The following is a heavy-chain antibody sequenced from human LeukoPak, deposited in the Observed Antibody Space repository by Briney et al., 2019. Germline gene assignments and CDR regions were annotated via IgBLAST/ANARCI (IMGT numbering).Heavy chain of an antibody. V-gene: IGHV3-30*18. CDR1: GFTVSSNY. J-gene: IGHJ4*02. CDR3: AKGTVTEGYYDILTGYSLVQLPSGY. CDR2: ISYDGSNK. D-gene: IGHD3-9*01. Sequence: GSLRLSCAASGFTVSSNYMSWVRQAPGKGLKWVAVISYDGSNKYYADSVKGRFTISRDNSKNTLYLQMNSLRAEDTAVYYCAKGTVTEGYYDILTGYSLVQLPSGYWGQGTLVTVSS.